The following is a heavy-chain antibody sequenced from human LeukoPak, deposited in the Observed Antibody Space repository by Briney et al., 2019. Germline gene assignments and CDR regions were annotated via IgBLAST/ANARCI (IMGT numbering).Heavy chain of an antibody. CDR3: ARGGLNSDFWSRNWFDP. J-gene: IGHJ5*02. D-gene: IGHD3-3*01. CDR2: INHSGST. Sequence: SETLSLTCTVSGGSISSYYWSWIRQPPGKGLEWIGEINHSGSTNYNPSLKSRVTISVDTSKNQFSLKLSSVTAADTAVYYCARGGLNSDFWSRNWFDPWGQGTLVTVSS. V-gene: IGHV4-34*01. CDR1: GGSISSYY.